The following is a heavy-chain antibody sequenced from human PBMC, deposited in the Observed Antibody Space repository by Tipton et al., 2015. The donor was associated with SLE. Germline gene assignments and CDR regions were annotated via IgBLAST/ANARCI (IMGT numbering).Heavy chain of an antibody. CDR3: ARGAKERITLVRVRPYYFDY. CDR1: GGSFSGYY. Sequence: TLSLTCAVYGGSFSGYYWSWIRQPPGKGLEWIGESKPSGSTNYNPSLKSRVTISVDTSKNQLSLKLTSVTAADTSVYYCARGAKERITLVRVRPYYFDYWGQGSLVTVSS. J-gene: IGHJ4*01. CDR2: SKPSGST. D-gene: IGHD3-10*01. V-gene: IGHV4-34*01.